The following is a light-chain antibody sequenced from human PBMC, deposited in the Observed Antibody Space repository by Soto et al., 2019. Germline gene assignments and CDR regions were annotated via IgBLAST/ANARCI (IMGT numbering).Light chain of an antibody. CDR1: QSVTRN. CDR3: QEYIQWPPGM. CDR2: AAS. Sequence: EIVMTQSPATLSVSPGERVTLSCRASQSVTRNLAWYQHTPGQSPRLLISAASSGATGLPSRFSGSGSGTEFTLTISSLQSEDFAVYYCQEYIQWPPGMFGPGTKV. V-gene: IGKV3-15*01. J-gene: IGKJ1*01.